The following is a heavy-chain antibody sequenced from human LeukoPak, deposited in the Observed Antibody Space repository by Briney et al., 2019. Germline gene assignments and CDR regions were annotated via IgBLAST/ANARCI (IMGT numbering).Heavy chain of an antibody. CDR1: GDNVSSNSAA. J-gene: IGHJ6*03. Sequence: SQTLSLTCAISGDNVSSNSAAWNWIRQSPSRGLEWLVRTYYRSKQYNDYAVTVKSRITINPDTSKNQFSLQLNSVTPEDTGVCYCARELDYDILKDQLAYYYMDVWGKGTTVTVSS. V-gene: IGHV6-1*01. CDR3: ARELDYDILKDQLAYYYMDV. D-gene: IGHD3-9*01. CDR2: TYYRSKQYN.